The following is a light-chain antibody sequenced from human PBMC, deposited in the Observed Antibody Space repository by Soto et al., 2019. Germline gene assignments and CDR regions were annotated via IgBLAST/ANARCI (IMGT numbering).Light chain of an antibody. J-gene: IGKJ4*01. CDR2: DAS. V-gene: IGKV3-11*01. CDR1: QSVSTY. CDR3: QQRSHWPPLT. Sequence: EIVLTQSPATLSLSPGERATLSCRASQSVSTYLAWYQQKPGQAPRLLIYDASNRATGIPARFSGSGSGTNFTLTISSLEPEDFAVYYCQQRSHWPPLTFGGGTEVEIK.